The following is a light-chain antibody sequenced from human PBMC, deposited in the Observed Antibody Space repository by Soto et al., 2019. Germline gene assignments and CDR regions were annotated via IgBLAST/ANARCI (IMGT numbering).Light chain of an antibody. CDR3: HQYGNSPQT. CDR1: QTVRNNY. V-gene: IGKV3-20*01. Sequence: EFVLTPSPGTLSLSPGERATISCRASQTVRNNYLAWYQQKPGQAPRLLIYDASNRATGIPARFSGSGSGTVFTLTINILEPDDFAVYYCHQYGNSPQTFGQGPKLNI. CDR2: DAS. J-gene: IGKJ1*01.